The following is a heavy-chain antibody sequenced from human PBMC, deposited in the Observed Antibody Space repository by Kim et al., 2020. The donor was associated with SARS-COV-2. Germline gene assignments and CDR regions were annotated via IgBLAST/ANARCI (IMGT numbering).Heavy chain of an antibody. CDR3: ARSRYDSSGYYVIHYFDY. Sequence: KSRVTRSGDTSKNQFSLKLSSVTAADTAVYYCARSRYDSSGYYVIHYFDYWGQGTLVTVSS. J-gene: IGHJ4*02. D-gene: IGHD3-22*01. V-gene: IGHV4-59*01.